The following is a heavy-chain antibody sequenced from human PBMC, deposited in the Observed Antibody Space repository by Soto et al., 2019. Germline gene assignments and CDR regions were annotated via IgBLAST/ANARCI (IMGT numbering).Heavy chain of an antibody. V-gene: IGHV3-30*18. Sequence: GGSLRLSCAASGFTFSSYGMHWVRQAPGKGLEWVAVISYDGSNKYYADSVKGRFTISRDNSKNTLYLQMNSLRAEDTAVYYCAKEGYIFLDGWGQGTTVTVSS. CDR1: GFTFSSYG. D-gene: IGHD5-12*01. J-gene: IGHJ6*02. CDR2: ISYDGSNK. CDR3: AKEGYIFLDG.